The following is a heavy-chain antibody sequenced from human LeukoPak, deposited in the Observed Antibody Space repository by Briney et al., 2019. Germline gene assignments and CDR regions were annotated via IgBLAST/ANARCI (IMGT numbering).Heavy chain of an antibody. CDR3: AKIGSSGWYTEYYFDY. CDR1: GFTFSSSW. CDR2: IKQDGSEK. V-gene: IGHV3-7*03. Sequence: GSLRLSCAASGFTFSSSWMSWVRQAPGKGLEWVANIKQDGSEKYYVDSVKGRFTICRDNAKNSLYLQMNSLRAEDTAVYYCAKIGSSGWYTEYYFDYWGQGTLVTVSS. J-gene: IGHJ4*02. D-gene: IGHD6-19*01.